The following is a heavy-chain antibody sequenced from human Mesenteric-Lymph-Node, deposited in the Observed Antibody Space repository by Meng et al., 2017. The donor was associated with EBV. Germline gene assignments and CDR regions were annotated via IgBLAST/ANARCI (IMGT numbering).Heavy chain of an antibody. Sequence: QGLLVQAGAGVKKLGASVKVSCEASGYTFTSYAMHWVRQAPGQRLEWMGWINVGNGDTKYSQKFHGRVTITMDTSATTAYMELRSLTSEDTAVYDCARDSTGDSRRFDPWGQGTLVTVSS. CDR1: GYTFTSYA. CDR3: ARDSTGDSRRFDP. CDR2: INVGNGDT. V-gene: IGHV1-3*01. D-gene: IGHD3-22*01. J-gene: IGHJ5*02.